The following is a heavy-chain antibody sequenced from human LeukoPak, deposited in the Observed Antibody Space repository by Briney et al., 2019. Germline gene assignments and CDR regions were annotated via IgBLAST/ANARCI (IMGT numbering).Heavy chain of an antibody. CDR2: IYYSGST. CDR3: ARHSKVAGLNLDY. J-gene: IGHJ4*02. D-gene: IGHD2-15*01. CDR1: GGSISSDNW. V-gene: IGHV4-4*02. Sequence: SGTLSLTCAVSGGSISSDNWWTWVRQSPGKGLEWIGSIYYSGSTYYNPSLKSRVTISVDTPKNQFSLKLSSVTAAGTAVYYCARHSKVAGLNLDYWGQGTLVTVSS.